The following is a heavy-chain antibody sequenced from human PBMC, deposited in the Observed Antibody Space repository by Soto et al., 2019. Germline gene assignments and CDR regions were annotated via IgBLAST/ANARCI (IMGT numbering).Heavy chain of an antibody. D-gene: IGHD2-15*01. V-gene: IGHV1-3*01. CDR3: GRGGVIAANKDLHADY. CDR2: INVGNGNT. J-gene: IGHJ4*01. Sequence: ASVKVSCKASGYTFTNSSIHRARQALGQTIKWMGWINVGNGNTKYSQKFQGRVTITRDTSASTAYLELSSLISEDTAVYYFGRGGVIAANKDLHADYWDRESLVTISS. CDR1: GYTFTNSS.